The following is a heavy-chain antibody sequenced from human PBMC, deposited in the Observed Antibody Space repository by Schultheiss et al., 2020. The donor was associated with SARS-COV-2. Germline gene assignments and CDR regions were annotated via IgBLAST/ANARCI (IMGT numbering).Heavy chain of an antibody. CDR3: AKDGCSSTYCYIDH. D-gene: IGHD2-2*01. J-gene: IGHJ4*02. V-gene: IGHV3-23*01. Sequence: GGSLRLSCAASGFTVNKNYMNWVRQAPGKGLEWVSAIRGSGGSTYYADSVKGRFTISRDNSKNTLYLQMNSLRAEDTAVFYCAKDGCSSTYCYIDHWGQGTLVTVSS. CDR2: IRGSGGST. CDR1: GFTVNKNY.